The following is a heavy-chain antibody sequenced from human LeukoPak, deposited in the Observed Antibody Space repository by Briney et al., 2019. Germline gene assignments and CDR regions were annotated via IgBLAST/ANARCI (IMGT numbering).Heavy chain of an antibody. CDR3: VRYYYDSSGYYNFDY. D-gene: IGHD3-22*01. Sequence: SETLSLTCTVSGGSISRYYWSWIRQPPGKGLEWIGYIYYSGSTNYNPSLKSRVTISVDTSKNQFSLKLSSVTAADTAAYYCVRYYYDSSGYYNFDYWGQGTLVTVSS. J-gene: IGHJ4*02. CDR2: IYYSGST. V-gene: IGHV4-59*01. CDR1: GGSISRYY.